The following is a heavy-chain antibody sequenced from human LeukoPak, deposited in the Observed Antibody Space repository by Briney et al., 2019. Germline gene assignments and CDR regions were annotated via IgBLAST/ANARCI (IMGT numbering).Heavy chain of an antibody. CDR2: LGHQVGET. CDR3: AAGAIVFDY. V-gene: IGHV1-24*01. CDR1: GATLSKIS. D-gene: IGHD2/OR15-2a*01. Sequence: ASVKVSCKVSGATLSKISIDWVRQAPGKGLEWMGTLGHQVGETNHAQNFQGRFNITVDTATDTAYMEMSSLMSEDTAMYYCAAGAIVFDYWGQGTLVTVSS. J-gene: IGHJ4*02.